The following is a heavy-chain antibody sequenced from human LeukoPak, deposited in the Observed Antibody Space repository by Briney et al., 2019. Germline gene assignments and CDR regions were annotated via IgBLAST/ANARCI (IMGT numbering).Heavy chain of an antibody. CDR2: IKQDGSEK. D-gene: IGHD4-11*01. Sequence: GGSLRLSCAASGFTFSRYWMSWVRQAPGKGLEWVANIKQDGSEKYYVDSVKGRFTISRDNAKNSLYLQMNSLRAEDTAVYYCARESTTVTTFEDYWGQGTQVTVSS. V-gene: IGHV3-7*01. CDR3: ARESTTVTTFEDY. CDR1: GFTFSRYW. J-gene: IGHJ4*02.